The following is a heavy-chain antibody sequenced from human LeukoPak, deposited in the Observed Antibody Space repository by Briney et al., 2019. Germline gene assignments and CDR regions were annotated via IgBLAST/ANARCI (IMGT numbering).Heavy chain of an antibody. J-gene: IGHJ5*02. V-gene: IGHV4-4*02. CDR3: ARGYYDFSSAPDLNWFDP. CDR1: GGSIRSSKW. Sequence: PSETLSLTCAVSGGSIRSSKWWSWVRQPPGQGLEWIGEIYHSGSTNYNPSLKSRVTISLDKSKNHFSLKLSSVTAADTAVYYCARGYYDFSSAPDLNWFDPWGQGTLVTVSS. CDR2: IYHSGST. D-gene: IGHD3/OR15-3a*01.